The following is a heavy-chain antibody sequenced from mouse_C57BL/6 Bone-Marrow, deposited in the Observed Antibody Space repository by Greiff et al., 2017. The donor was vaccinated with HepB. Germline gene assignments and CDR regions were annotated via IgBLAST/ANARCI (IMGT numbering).Heavy chain of an antibody. Sequence: QVQLQQPGAELVMPGASVKLSCKASGYTFTSYWMHWVKQRPGQGLEWIGEIDPSGSYTNYNQKFKGKSTLTVDKSSSTAYMQPSSLTSEDSAVYSCASEMITTGGFYFDYWGQGTSLTV. CDR3: ASEMITTGGFYFDY. CDR2: IDPSGSYT. D-gene: IGHD2-4*01. V-gene: IGHV1-69*01. CDR1: GYTFTSYW. J-gene: IGHJ2*03.